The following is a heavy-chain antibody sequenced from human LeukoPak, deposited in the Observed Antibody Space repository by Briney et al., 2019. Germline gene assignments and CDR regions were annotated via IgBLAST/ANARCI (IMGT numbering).Heavy chain of an antibody. Sequence: GASLQISSKGSGYSFTSYWISWARPMPGKGLEWMGRIDPSDSYTNYSPSFQGHVTISADKSISTACLQWSSLKASDTAMYYCARLEGSSWNFDYWGQGTLVTVSS. D-gene: IGHD6-13*01. J-gene: IGHJ4*02. CDR1: GYSFTSYW. V-gene: IGHV5-10-1*01. CDR3: ARLEGSSWNFDY. CDR2: IDPSDSYT.